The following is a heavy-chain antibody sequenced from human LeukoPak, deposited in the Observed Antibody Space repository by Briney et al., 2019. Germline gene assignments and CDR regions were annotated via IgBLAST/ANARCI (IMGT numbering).Heavy chain of an antibody. D-gene: IGHD2-2*01. CDR2: IRFDGTNK. CDR3: AKDIRLATASVPATMDY. V-gene: IGHV3-30*02. J-gene: IGHJ4*02. Sequence: GGSLRLSCAASGFTFSNYVMHWVRQAPGKGLEWVAFIRFDGTNKNYADSVKGRFTIARDNSKNTLYLEMNSLRAEDTAVYYCAKDIRLATASVPATMDYWGQGTLVTVSS. CDR1: GFTFSNYV.